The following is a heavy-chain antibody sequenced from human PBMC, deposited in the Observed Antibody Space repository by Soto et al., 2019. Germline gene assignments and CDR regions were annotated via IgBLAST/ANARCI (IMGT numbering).Heavy chain of an antibody. CDR3: ARTSVPAVNNWFDP. V-gene: IGHV3-9*01. D-gene: IGHD2-2*01. J-gene: IGHJ5*02. CDR1: GFTCDDYA. CDR2: ISWNSGST. Sequence: PWGSLRLSCAASGFTCDDYAMHWVRQAPGKGLEWVSGISWNSGSTSYAQKFQGRVTMTRDTSTSTVYMELSSLRSEDTAVYYCARTSVPAVNNWFDPWGQGTLVTVSS.